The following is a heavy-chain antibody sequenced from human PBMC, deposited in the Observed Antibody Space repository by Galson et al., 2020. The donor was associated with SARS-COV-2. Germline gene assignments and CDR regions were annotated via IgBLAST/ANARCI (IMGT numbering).Heavy chain of an antibody. CDR3: AKPSGGYDYVWGSHVYYFDY. V-gene: IGHV3-9*01. CDR1: GFTFDDYA. J-gene: IGHJ4*02. CDR2: ISWNSGSI. D-gene: IGHD3-16*01. Sequence: GGSLRLSCAASGFTFDDYAMHWVRQAPGKGLEWVSGISWNSGSIVYADSLKGRFTISRDNAKNSLYLQMNSLRAEDTALYYCAKPSGGYDYVWGSHVYYFDYWGQGTLVTVSS.